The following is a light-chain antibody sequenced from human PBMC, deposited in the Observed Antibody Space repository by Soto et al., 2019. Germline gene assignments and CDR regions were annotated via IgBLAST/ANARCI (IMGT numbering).Light chain of an antibody. Sequence: QSALTQPPSASGSPGRSVTITCTGTSSDVGGYDYVSWFQQHPGKAPKLIIYEVTKRPSGVPDRFSATKSGNTASLTVSGLQAEDEDDYSCRSFVAGTTYWVFGGGTKLTVL. CDR2: EVT. CDR1: SSDVGGYDY. CDR3: RSFVAGTTYWV. J-gene: IGLJ3*02. V-gene: IGLV2-8*01.